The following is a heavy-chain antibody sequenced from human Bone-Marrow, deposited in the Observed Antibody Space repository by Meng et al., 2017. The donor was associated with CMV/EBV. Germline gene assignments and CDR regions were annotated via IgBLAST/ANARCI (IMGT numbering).Heavy chain of an antibody. V-gene: IGHV1-69*05. CDR1: GGTFSNYA. CDR2: INPIFGTA. D-gene: IGHD3-3*01. Sequence: SVKVSCKASGGTFSNYAISWVRQAPGQGLEWMGGINPIFGTANYAERFQGRVTITTDESTSTAYMELSSLRSEDTAVYYCASGARDVLRFLEWVLTNWGHGPRVTCSS. J-gene: IGHJ4*01. CDR3: ASGARDVLRFLEWVLTN.